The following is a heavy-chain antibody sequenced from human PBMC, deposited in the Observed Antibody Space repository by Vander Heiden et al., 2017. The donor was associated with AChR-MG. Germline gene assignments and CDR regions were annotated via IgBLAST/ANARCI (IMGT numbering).Heavy chain of an antibody. J-gene: IGHJ6*02. Sequence: QVQLVQSGAEVKKPGASVKVSCKASGYPFTGYYMHWVRPAPGQGLEWMGWINPNSGGTNYAQKFQGRVTMTRDTSISTAYMELSRLRSDDTAVYYCARDSRGYSYGPDTAMVPYYYGMDVWGQGTTVTVSS. CDR2: INPNSGGT. V-gene: IGHV1-2*02. CDR1: GYPFTGYY. D-gene: IGHD5-18*01. CDR3: ARDSRGYSYGPDTAMVPYYYGMDV.